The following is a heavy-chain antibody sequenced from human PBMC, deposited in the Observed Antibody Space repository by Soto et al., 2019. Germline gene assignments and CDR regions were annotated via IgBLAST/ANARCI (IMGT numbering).Heavy chain of an antibody. V-gene: IGHV4-34*01. CDR3: ARSRGFLSGGRKFDY. J-gene: IGHJ4*02. D-gene: IGHD3-3*01. CDR2: INHSGST. Sequence: SETLSLTCAVYGGSFSGYYWSWIRQPPGKGLEWIGEINHSGSTNYNPSLKSRVTISVDTSKNQFSLKLSSVTAADTAVYYCARSRGFLSGGRKFDYWGQGTLVTVSS. CDR1: GGSFSGYY.